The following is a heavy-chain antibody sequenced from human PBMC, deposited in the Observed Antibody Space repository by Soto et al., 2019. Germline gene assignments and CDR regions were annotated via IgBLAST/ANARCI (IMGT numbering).Heavy chain of an antibody. CDR3: ARDGKRLAAARAFDY. CDR2: ISSSSSYI. D-gene: IGHD6-13*01. CDR1: GFIFSDYS. V-gene: IGHV3-21*01. Sequence: EVQLVESGGGLVKPGGSLRLSCAASGFIFSDYSMNWVRQAPGKGLEWVSSISSSSSYIYYADSVRGRFTISRDNAKNSLFLQMNSLRAEDTAIYYCARDGKRLAAARAFDYWGQGTLVTVSS. J-gene: IGHJ4*02.